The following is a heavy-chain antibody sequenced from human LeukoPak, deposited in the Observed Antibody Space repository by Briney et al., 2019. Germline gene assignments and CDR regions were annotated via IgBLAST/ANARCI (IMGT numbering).Heavy chain of an antibody. CDR2: IRGSGGST. J-gene: IGHJ4*02. D-gene: IGHD4-17*01. CDR1: GFTFSSYA. Sequence: PGGSLRLSCAASGFTFSSYAMSWVRQAPGKGLEWVSAIRGSGGSTYYADSVKGRFTISRDNAKNSLYLQMNSLRAEDTALYYCAKIHDSGDESWGQGTLVTVSS. CDR3: AKIHDSGDES. V-gene: IGHV3-23*01.